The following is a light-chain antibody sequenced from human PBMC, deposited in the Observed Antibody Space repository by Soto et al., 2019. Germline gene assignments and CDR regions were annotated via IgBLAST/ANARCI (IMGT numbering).Light chain of an antibody. CDR3: ASYAGTRLFV. J-gene: IGLJ1*01. Sequence: QSALTQPPSASGSPGQSLTISCTGTSSDVGFYNFVSWYQQRPGKAPKLVIYEVTKRPSGVPDRFSGSKSGSTASLTVSGLQADDEADYYCASYAGTRLFVFGSGTKATVL. V-gene: IGLV2-8*01. CDR2: EVT. CDR1: SSDVGFYNF.